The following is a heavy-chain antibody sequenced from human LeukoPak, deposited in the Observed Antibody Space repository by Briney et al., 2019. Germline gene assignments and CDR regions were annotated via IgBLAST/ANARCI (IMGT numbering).Heavy chain of an antibody. CDR3: ARDNHPFDY. CDR1: GFTFSSYA. J-gene: IGHJ4*02. D-gene: IGHD1-14*01. CDR2: ISYDGSNK. Sequence: GGSLRLSCAASGFTFSSYAMHWVRQAPGKGLEWVAVISYDGSNKYYADSVKGRFTISRDNSKNTLYLQMNSLRAEDTAVYYCARDNHPFDYWGQGTLVAVSS. V-gene: IGHV3-30-3*01.